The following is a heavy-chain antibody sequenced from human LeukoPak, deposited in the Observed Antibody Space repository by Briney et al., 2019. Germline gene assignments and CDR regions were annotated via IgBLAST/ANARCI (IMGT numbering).Heavy chain of an antibody. D-gene: IGHD6-6*01. J-gene: IGHJ6*03. V-gene: IGHV3-43D*04. CDR1: GFTFDDYA. CDR3: AKDMVSSSSGYYYYSMDV. CDR2: ISWDGGST. Sequence: VGSLRLSCAASGFTFDDYAMHWVRQAPGKGLEWVSLISWDGGSTYYADSVKGRFTISRDNSKNSLYLQMNSLRAEDTALYYCAKDMVSSSSGYYYYSMDVWGKGTTVTVSS.